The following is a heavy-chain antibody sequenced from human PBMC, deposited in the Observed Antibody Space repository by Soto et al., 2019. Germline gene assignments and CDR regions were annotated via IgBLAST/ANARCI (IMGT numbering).Heavy chain of an antibody. J-gene: IGHJ4*02. CDR3: QGGDS. CDR2: INDSGRT. Sequence: KASETLSLTCAVYGGSFSGYLWGWIRQPPGKGLEWLGEINDSGRTYYNPSLKSRLTMSVDTSKKHVSLSLTSVTAADTAVYYCQGGDSWGQGTLVTVSS. D-gene: IGHD3-16*01. CDR1: GGSFSGYL. V-gene: IGHV4-34*01.